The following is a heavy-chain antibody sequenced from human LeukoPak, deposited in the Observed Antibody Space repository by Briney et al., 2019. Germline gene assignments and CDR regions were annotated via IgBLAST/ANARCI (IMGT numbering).Heavy chain of an antibody. D-gene: IGHD2-15*01. J-gene: IGHJ4*02. V-gene: IGHV7-4-1*02. Sequence: ASVKVSCKASGYTFTNYAVKWVRQAPGQELAWMGWINTNTGNPTYAQDFTGRFVLSLDTSVNTAYLEISSLKPEDTAVYYCARAAYCSDSSCYSWDWGQGTLVTVSS. CDR3: ARAAYCSDSSCYSWD. CDR1: GYTFTNYA. CDR2: INTNTGNP.